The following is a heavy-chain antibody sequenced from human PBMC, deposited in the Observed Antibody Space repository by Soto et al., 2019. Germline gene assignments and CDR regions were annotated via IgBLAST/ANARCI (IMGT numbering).Heavy chain of an antibody. J-gene: IGHJ4*02. CDR3: AREALRESY. Sequence: GGSLSLSCAASELTFGDFYMSWIRQAPGKGLEWLAHISISGSSIYYADSVKGRFTISRDNAKNSLYLQMNSLRAEDTDVYYCAREALRESYWGQGTLVTVSS. CDR2: ISISGSSI. D-gene: IGHD3-10*01. V-gene: IGHV3-11*01. CDR1: ELTFGDFY.